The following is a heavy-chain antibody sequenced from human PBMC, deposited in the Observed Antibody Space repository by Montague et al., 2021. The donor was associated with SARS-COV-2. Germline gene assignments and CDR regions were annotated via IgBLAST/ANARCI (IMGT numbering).Heavy chain of an antibody. D-gene: IGHD2-21*01. J-gene: IGHJ6*02. V-gene: IGHV4-59*01. Sequence: SETLSLTCTVSGGSISNYYWSWIRQPPGRGLEWIGYIYYSGSTDYSPSLKSRVTISLDTSKNQFSLKVTSVTAADTAVYYCARGGGYCNYGLDVWGQGTTVTVSS. CDR3: ARGGGYCNYGLDV. CDR1: GGSISNYY. CDR2: IYYSGST.